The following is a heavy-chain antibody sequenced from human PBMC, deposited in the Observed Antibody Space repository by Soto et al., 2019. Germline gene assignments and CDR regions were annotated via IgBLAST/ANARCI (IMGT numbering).Heavy chain of an antibody. CDR1: GFTFSSYA. D-gene: IGHD4-17*01. J-gene: IGHJ4*02. V-gene: IGHV3-23*01. Sequence: PGGSLRLSCAASGFTFSSYAMSWVRQAPGKGLECVSVISVGGGYTYYADSVKGRFTISRDNSKNTLYLQMNSLRAEDTAVYYCAGRYGDSVKYYWGKETLVTVSS. CDR3: AGRYGDSVKYY. CDR2: ISVGGGYT.